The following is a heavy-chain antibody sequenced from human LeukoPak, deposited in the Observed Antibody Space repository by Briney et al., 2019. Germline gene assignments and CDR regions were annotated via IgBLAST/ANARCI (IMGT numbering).Heavy chain of an antibody. V-gene: IGHV1-3*01. CDR3: ARESMRDFIISSVEIFLPGGFDP. J-gene: IGHJ5*02. D-gene: IGHD2/OR15-2a*01. CDR1: GYSFTGYY. CDR2: ISAGNGDT. Sequence: ASVKVSCKASGYSFTGYYIHWVRQAPGQGLEWMGCISAGNGDTKYSQKFQGRVTFTRDTSATTAYMELSSLTSEDTAVYYCARESMRDFIISSVEIFLPGGFDPWGLGTLVTVSS.